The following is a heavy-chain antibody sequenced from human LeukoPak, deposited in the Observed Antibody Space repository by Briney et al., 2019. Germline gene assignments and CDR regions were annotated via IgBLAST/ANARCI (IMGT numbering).Heavy chain of an antibody. CDR2: INSDGRRT. CDR3: ARCYFYESSAYCPLDY. J-gene: IGHJ4*02. V-gene: IGHV3-74*01. D-gene: IGHD3-22*01. CDR1: GFTFSRYW. Sequence: GGSLRLSCAASGFTFSRYWMHWVRQVPGKGLVWVSRINSDGRRTSYADSVKGRFTISRDNSKNTLYLQMNSLRVEDTAVYYCARCYFYESSAYCPLDYWGQGALVTVSS.